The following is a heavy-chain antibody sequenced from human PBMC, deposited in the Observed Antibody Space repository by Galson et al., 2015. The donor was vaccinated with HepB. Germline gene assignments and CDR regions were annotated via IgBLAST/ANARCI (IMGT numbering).Heavy chain of an antibody. CDR1: GFTFGSYA. J-gene: IGHJ4*02. V-gene: IGHV3-30*04. CDR3: ARDGVEDYDILTGYQTFDY. D-gene: IGHD3-9*01. Sequence: SLRLSCAASGFTFGSYAMHWVRQAPGKGLEWVAVISYDGSNKYYADSVKGRFTISRDNSKNTLYLQMNSLRAEDTAVYYCARDGVEDYDILTGYQTFDYWGQGTLVTVSS. CDR2: ISYDGSNK.